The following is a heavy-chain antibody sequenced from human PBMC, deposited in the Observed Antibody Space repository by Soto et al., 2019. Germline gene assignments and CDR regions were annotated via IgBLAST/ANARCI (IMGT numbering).Heavy chain of an antibody. CDR2: INPNSGGT. CDR1: GYTFTGYY. CDR3: ARASIAAAGRAIDY. J-gene: IGHJ4*02. D-gene: IGHD6-13*01. Sequence: ASVKVSCKASGYTFTGYYMHWVRQAPGQGLEWMGWINPNSGGTNYAQKFQGWVTMTRDTSISTAYMELSRLRSDDTAVYYCARASIAAAGRAIDYWGQGTLVTVSS. V-gene: IGHV1-2*04.